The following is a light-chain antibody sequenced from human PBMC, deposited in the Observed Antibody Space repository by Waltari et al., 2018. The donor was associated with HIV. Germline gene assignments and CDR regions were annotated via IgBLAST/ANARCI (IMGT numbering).Light chain of an antibody. CDR2: GTS. CDR3: QQYGSSPYT. Sequence: DIVLTQSPGTLSLSPGERATLSCKTSQSVSSTYLAWYQQKPGQAPRLLIYGTSSRATGIPDRFSGSGSGTDFTLTVSRLEPADFAVYYCQQYGSSPYTFGQGTKLEI. J-gene: IGKJ2*01. V-gene: IGKV3-20*01. CDR1: QSVSSTY.